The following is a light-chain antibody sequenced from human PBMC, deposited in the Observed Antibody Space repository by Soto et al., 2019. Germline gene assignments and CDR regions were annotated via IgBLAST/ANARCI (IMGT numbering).Light chain of an antibody. CDR2: GNS. CDR1: SSNVGFNA. CDR3: SSYAGINIYV. J-gene: IGLJ1*01. Sequence: QSVLTQPPSASGAPGQRVTLSCVGGSSNVGFNAVNWYQQLPGAAPKLLMHGNSQRPSGVPDRFSGSKSGTSASLAIIGLRTEDEADYYCSSYAGINIYVFGGGTKVTVL. V-gene: IGLV1-44*01.